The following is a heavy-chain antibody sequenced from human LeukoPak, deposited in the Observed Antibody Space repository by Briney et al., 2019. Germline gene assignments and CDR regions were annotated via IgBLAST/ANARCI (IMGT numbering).Heavy chain of an antibody. CDR3: ARGPGAAPDDY. J-gene: IGHJ4*02. CDR1: GYTFTSYY. D-gene: IGHD1-26*01. CDR2: INPTGGST. Sequence: ASVKVSCKASGYTFTSYYMHWVRQAPGQGLEWMGIINPTGGSTNYAQKFQGRVTMTRDMSTSTVYMELSSLRSEDTAVYYCARGPGAAPDDYWGQGTLVIVSS. V-gene: IGHV1-46*01.